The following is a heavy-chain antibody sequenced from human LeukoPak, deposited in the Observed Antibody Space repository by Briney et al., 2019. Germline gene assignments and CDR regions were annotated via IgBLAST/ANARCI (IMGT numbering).Heavy chain of an antibody. D-gene: IGHD3-22*01. CDR1: GGTFSSYA. Sequence: SVKVSCKASGGTFSSYAISWVRQAPGQGLEWMGGIIPIFGTANYAQKFQGRVTITTDESTSTAYMELSSLRSEDTAVYYCARAMFYYDSSGYYAWFDPWGQGTLVTVSS. CDR2: IIPIFGTA. J-gene: IGHJ5*02. CDR3: ARAMFYYDSSGYYAWFDP. V-gene: IGHV1-69*05.